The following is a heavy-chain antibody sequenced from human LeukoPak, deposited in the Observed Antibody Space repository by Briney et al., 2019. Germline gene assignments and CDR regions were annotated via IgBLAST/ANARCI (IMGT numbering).Heavy chain of an antibody. CDR3: AKRSDYGGNWNYFDY. CDR1: GFTFSSYG. Sequence: GGSLRLSCAASGFTFSSYGMSWVRQAPGKGLQWVSATSASGASTYYADSVKGRFTISRDNSKNTLYLQMNSLRAEDTAVYYCAKRSDYGGNWNYFDYWGQGTLVTVSS. J-gene: IGHJ4*02. V-gene: IGHV3-23*01. CDR2: TSASGAST. D-gene: IGHD4-23*01.